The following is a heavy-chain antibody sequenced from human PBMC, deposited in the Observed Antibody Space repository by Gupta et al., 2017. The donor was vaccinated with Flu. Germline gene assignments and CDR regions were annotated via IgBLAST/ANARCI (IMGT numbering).Heavy chain of an antibody. D-gene: IGHD2-21*02. CDR2: IYYSGGT. CDR3: ARGGAFRTYCGTDCYSDWFDP. J-gene: IGHJ5*02. V-gene: IGHV4-61*01. Sequence: QVQLQESGPGLVKPSETLSLTCTVSGGSVRSGSYYWTWIRQPPRKGLEWSGYIYYSGGTNYNPSLKSRVTISVDTSKNQFSLMLSSVTAADTAVYYCARGGAFRTYCGTDCYSDWFDPWGQGTLVTVSS. CDR1: GGSVRSGSYY.